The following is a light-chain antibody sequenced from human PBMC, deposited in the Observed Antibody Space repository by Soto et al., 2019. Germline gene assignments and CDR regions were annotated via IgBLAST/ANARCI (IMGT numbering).Light chain of an antibody. CDR3: HQYDSSPLT. CDR1: QSVSSSY. J-gene: IGKJ4*01. CDR2: GAS. V-gene: IGKV3-20*01. Sequence: EIELTQSPGTLSLSPGERVTLSCRASQSVSSSYLAWYQQKPGQAPRLLIYGASSRATGIPHSFSGSGSATEFTLTISRLEPEDYAVYYCHQYDSSPLTFGGGTKVEIK.